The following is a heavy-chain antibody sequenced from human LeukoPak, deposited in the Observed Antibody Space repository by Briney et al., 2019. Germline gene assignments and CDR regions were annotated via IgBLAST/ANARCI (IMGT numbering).Heavy chain of an antibody. CDR1: GFSFSNYR. CDR2: ISGGGGST. D-gene: IGHD6-13*01. J-gene: IGHJ4*02. CDR3: ANYSGSSRWFDY. Sequence: GGSLRLSCAASGFSFSNYRMAWVRQAPGKGLEWVSGISGGGGSTYYADSVKGRFTISRDNSKNTLYLQMNSLRAEDTAVYYCANYSGSSRWFDYWGQGTLVTVSS. V-gene: IGHV3-23*01.